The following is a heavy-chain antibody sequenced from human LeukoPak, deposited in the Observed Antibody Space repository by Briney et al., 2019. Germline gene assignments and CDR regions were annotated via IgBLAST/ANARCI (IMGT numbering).Heavy chain of an antibody. D-gene: IGHD6-13*01. CDR1: GYTFTSYD. J-gene: IGHJ4*02. CDR2: IIPIFGTA. V-gene: IGHV1-69*06. CDR3: ARDLSGGSSWPYYFDY. Sequence: SVKVSCKASGYTFTSYDISWVRQAPGQGLEWMGGIIPIFGTANYAQKFQGRVTITADKSTSTAYMELSSLRSEDTAVYYCARDLSGGSSWPYYFDYWGQGTLVTVSS.